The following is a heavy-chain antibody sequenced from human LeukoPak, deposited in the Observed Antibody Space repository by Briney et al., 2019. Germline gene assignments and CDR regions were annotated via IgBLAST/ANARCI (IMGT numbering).Heavy chain of an antibody. CDR2: ISAYNGNT. CDR3: ARGHDRRGDY. CDR1: GYTFTSYG. V-gene: IGHV1-18*01. Sequence: ASVKVSCKASGYTFTSYGISWVRQAPGQGLEWMGWISAYNGNTNYAQKLQGRVTMTRNTSISTAYMELSSLRSEDTAVYYCARGHDRRGDYWGQGTLVTVPS. J-gene: IGHJ4*02. D-gene: IGHD1-1*01.